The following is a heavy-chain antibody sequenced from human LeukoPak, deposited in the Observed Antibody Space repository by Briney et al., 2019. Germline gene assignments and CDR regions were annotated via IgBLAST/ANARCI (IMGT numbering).Heavy chain of an antibody. CDR2: VYYSGST. V-gene: IGHV4-39*01. Sequence: KPPETLSLSCTVSGGSISSSTYSWGWIRQPPGKGLEWIGNVYYSGSTFYSPSLKSRVTMSVDTSRNQFSLKLNSVTAAGTAVYYCAGPDDSGDDVVLRYWAQRTVDTVSS. D-gene: IGHD4-17*01. J-gene: IGHJ4*02. CDR3: AGPDDSGDDVVLRY. CDR1: GGSISSSTYS.